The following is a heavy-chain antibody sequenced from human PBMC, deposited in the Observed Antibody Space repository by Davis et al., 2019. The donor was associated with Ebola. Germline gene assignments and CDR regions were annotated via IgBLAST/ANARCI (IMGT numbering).Heavy chain of an antibody. D-gene: IGHD4-17*01. CDR3: ASSTVTGYYYYYGMDV. Sequence: PSETLSLTCTVSGGSISSGDYYWSWIRQPPGKGLEWIGYIYYSGSTYYNPSLKSRVTISVDTSKNQFSLKLNSVTAADTAVYYCASSTVTGYYYYYGMDVWGQGTTVTVSS. CDR2: IYYSGST. J-gene: IGHJ6*02. V-gene: IGHV4-30-4*01. CDR1: GGSISSGDYY.